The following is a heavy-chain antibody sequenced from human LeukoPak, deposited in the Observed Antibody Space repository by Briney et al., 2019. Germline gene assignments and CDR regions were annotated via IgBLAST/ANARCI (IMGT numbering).Heavy chain of an antibody. Sequence: ALVKVSCKASGYTFTCYYMHWVRQAPGQGLEWMGWINPNSGGTNYAQKFQGRATMTRDTSISTAYMELSRLRSDVTAVYYCARETGKEDFDYWGQGTLVTVSS. V-gene: IGHV1-2*02. CDR2: INPNSGGT. J-gene: IGHJ4*02. D-gene: IGHD4-23*01. CDR1: GYTFTCYY. CDR3: ARETGKEDFDY.